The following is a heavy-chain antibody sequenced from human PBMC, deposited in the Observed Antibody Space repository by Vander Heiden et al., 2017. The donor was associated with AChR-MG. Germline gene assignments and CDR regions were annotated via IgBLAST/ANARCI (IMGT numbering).Heavy chain of an antibody. D-gene: IGHD1-26*01. CDR3: ASDLGEWELPIWFDP. V-gene: IGHV4-38-2*01. J-gene: IGHJ5*02. Sequence: QVQLQESGPGLVKPSETLSLTCAVSGYSISRAYYWGWIRQPPGKGLDWIGCIYHSESTYPIPSLKSRVTISVDTSKNQFSLKLSSVTAADTAVYYCASDLGEWELPIWFDPWGQGTLVTVSS. CDR2: IYHSEST. CDR1: GYSISRAYY.